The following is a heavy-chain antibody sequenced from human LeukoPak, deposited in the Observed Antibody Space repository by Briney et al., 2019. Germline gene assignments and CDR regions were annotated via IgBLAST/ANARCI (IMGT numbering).Heavy chain of an antibody. Sequence: GSLRLSGAASGFTFSSYWMSWVRQAPGKGLEWVANIKQDGSEKYYVDSVKGRFTISRDNAKNSLYLQMNSLRAEDTAVYYCATSSSTSSRSYWGQGTLVTVSS. J-gene: IGHJ4*02. V-gene: IGHV3-7*01. CDR1: GFTFSSYW. D-gene: IGHD2-2*01. CDR3: ATSSSTSSRSY. CDR2: IKQDGSEK.